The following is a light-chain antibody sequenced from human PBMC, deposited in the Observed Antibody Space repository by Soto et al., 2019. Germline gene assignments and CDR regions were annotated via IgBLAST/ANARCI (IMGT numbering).Light chain of an antibody. CDR1: QSVFYSSNNRNY. CDR2: RAS. V-gene: IGKV4-1*01. Sequence: DIVMTQSPDSLAVSLGERATINCKSSQSVFYSSNNRNYLAWYQQKPGQPPNLLLYRASIVESGVPDRFSGSGYRAYFTLTISSRQAEDMACSDFQQYYGTPYTFGQGTTLEI. J-gene: IGKJ2*01. CDR3: QQYYGTPYT.